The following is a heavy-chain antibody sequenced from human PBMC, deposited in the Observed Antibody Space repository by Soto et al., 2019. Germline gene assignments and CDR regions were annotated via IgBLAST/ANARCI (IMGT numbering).Heavy chain of an antibody. Sequence: QVQLQESGPGLVKPSETLSLTCTVPGGSISSYYWSWIRQPPGKRLEWIGYIYYSGSTNYNPSLKSRVTISVDTSKSQFSLKLSSVTAADTAVYYWARGIQLWPSTSYFDYWGQGTLVTVSS. CDR3: ARGIQLWPSTSYFDY. D-gene: IGHD5-18*01. V-gene: IGHV4-59*01. CDR1: GGSISSYY. CDR2: IYYSGST. J-gene: IGHJ4*02.